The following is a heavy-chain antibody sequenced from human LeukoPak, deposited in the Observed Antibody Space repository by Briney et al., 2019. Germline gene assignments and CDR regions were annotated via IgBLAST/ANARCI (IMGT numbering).Heavy chain of an antibody. CDR2: INHSGST. Sequence: SETLSLTCAVYGGSFSGYYWSWIRQPPGKGLEWIGEINHSGSTNYNPSLKSRVTISVDTSKNQFSLKLSSVTAAGTAVYYCARGWDIGVVVIQFDPWGQGTLVTVSS. V-gene: IGHV4-34*01. D-gene: IGHD3-22*01. CDR3: ARGWDIGVVVIQFDP. CDR1: GGSFSGYY. J-gene: IGHJ5*02.